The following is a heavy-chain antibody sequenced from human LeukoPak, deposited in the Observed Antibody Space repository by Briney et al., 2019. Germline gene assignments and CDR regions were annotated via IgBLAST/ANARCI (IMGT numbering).Heavy chain of an antibody. J-gene: IGHJ6*03. D-gene: IGHD6-19*01. V-gene: IGHV1-46*01. CDR1: GYTFTSYY. Sequence: GASVKVSCKASGYTFTSYYMHWVRQAPGQGLEWMGIINPSGGSTSYAQKFQGRVTMTRDMSTSTVYMELSSLRSEDTAVYYCARDPSIAVAGTWAQWYYMDVWGKGTTVTVSS. CDR2: INPSGGST. CDR3: ARDPSIAVAGTWAQWYYMDV.